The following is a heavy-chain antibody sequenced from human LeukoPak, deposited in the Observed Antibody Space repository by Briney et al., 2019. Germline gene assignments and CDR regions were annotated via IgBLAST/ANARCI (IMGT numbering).Heavy chain of an antibody. CDR1: GDSIGRYF. V-gene: IGHV4-59*01. CDR2: MHFSGAT. J-gene: IGHJ4*02. D-gene: IGHD3-9*01. CDR3: ARDTGDYPYYFDY. Sequence: SETLSLTCTVSGDSIGRYFWSWIRQSPTKGVEWLGYMHFSGATNYNPSLKSRVTISVDMSKKEFSLKLTSVTAADTAVYFCARDTGDYPYYFDYWGQGILVTVSS.